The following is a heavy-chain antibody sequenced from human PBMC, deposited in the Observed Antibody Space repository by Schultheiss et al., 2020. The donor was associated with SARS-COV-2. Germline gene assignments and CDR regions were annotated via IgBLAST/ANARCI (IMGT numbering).Heavy chain of an antibody. CDR3: AAKPDIVVVPAATGYYMDV. V-gene: IGHV4-59*08. CDR2: IYYSGST. CDR1: GGSISSYY. J-gene: IGHJ6*03. Sequence: GSLRLSCTVSGGSISSYYWSWIRQPPGKGLEWIGYIYYSGSTNYNPSLKSRVTISVDTSKNQFSLKLSSVTAADTAVYYCAAKPDIVVVPAATGYYMDVWGKGTTVTVSS. D-gene: IGHD2-2*01.